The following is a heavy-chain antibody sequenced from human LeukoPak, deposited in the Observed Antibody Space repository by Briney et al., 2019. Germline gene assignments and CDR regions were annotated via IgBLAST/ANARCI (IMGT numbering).Heavy chain of an antibody. CDR3: AREGPYGTQLIQWYYYYGMDV. D-gene: IGHD5-12*01. CDR2: ISSSSSTI. CDR1: GFTFSNSP. J-gene: IGHJ6*02. Sequence: QPGGSLRLSCAASGFTFSNSPMTWVRQAPGKGLEWVSYISSSSSTIYYADSVKGRFTISRDNAKNSLYLQMNSLRAEDTAVYYCAREGPYGTQLIQWYYYYGMDVWGQGTTVTVSS. V-gene: IGHV3-48*01.